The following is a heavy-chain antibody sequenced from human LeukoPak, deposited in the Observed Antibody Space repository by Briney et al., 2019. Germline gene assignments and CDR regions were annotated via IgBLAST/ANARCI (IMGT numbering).Heavy chain of an antibody. CDR2: IYYSGST. J-gene: IGHJ6*03. D-gene: IGHD3-10*01. V-gene: IGHV4-59*01. CDR3: ARTTMVRGTYYMDV. CDR1: GGSISSYY. Sequence: SETLSLTCTVSGGSISSYYWSWIRQPPGKGLEWIGYIYYSGSTNYRPSLKSRVTISVDTSKNQFSLKLSSVTAADTAVYYCARTTMVRGTYYMDVWGKGTTVTISS.